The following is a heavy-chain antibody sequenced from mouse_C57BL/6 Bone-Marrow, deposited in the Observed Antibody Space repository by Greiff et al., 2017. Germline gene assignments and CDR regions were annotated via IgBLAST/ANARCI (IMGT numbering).Heavy chain of an antibody. J-gene: IGHJ3*01. CDR2: IYPSDSET. CDR1: GYTFTSYW. CDR3: ARGGKKLPWFAY. V-gene: IGHV1-61*01. Sequence: QLQQPGAELVRPGSSVKLSCKASGYTFTSYWMDWVKQRPGQGLEWIGNIYPSDSETHYNQKFKDKATLTVDKSSSTAYMQLSSLTSEDSAVYYCARGGKKLPWFAYWGQGTLVTVSA. D-gene: IGHD2-1*01.